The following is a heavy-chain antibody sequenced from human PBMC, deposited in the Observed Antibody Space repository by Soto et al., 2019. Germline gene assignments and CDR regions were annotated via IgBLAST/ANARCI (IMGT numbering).Heavy chain of an antibody. V-gene: IGHV3-48*03. CDR1: GFTFSSYE. D-gene: IGHD3-16*02. Sequence: QPGGSLRLSCAASGFTFSSYEMNWVRQAPGKGLEWVSYISSSGSTIYYADSVKGRFTISRDNAKNSLYLQMNSLRAEDTAVYYCARDGLGSGSSRYYYYYGMDVWGQGTTVTVSS. J-gene: IGHJ6*02. CDR3: ARDGLGSGSSRYYYYYGMDV. CDR2: ISSSGSTI.